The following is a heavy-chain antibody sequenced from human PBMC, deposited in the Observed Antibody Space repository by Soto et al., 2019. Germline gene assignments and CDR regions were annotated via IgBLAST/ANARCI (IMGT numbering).Heavy chain of an antibody. J-gene: IGHJ4*02. D-gene: IGHD1-26*01. CDR2: IKQDGSEK. CDR3: ARGSGSLLKAAFDY. Sequence: EVQLVESGGGLVQPGGSLRLSCAASGFTFSSYWMSWVRQAPGKGLEWVANIKQDGSEKYYVDSVKGRFTISRDNAKNSLYLQMNSLRAEDTAVYYCARGSGSLLKAAFDYWGQGTLVTVSS. CDR1: GFTFSSYW. V-gene: IGHV3-7*04.